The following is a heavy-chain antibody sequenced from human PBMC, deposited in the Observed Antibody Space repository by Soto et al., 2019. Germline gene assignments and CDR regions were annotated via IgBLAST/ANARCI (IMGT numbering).Heavy chain of an antibody. CDR1: GYTFTSYG. CDR3: ARIEGIVLVPAVRY. V-gene: IGHV1-18*01. D-gene: IGHD2-2*01. Sequence: GASVKVSCKASGYTFTSYGISWVRQAPGQGLEWMGWISAYNGNTNYAQKLQGRVTMTTDTSTSTAYMELRSLRSDDTAVYYCARIEGIVLVPAVRYWGQGTLVTVSS. J-gene: IGHJ4*02. CDR2: ISAYNGNT.